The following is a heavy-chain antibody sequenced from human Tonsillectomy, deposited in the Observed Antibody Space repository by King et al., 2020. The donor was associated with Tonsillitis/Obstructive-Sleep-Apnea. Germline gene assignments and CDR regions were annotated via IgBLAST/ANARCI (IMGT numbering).Heavy chain of an antibody. CDR3: ARDHAAVDGLPVGYYYYMDV. Sequence: VQLVESGGGVVQPGRSLRLSCAASGFTFSSYAMHWVRQAPGKGLEWVAVISYDGSNKYYADSVRGRFTISRDNSKKTLYLQTNSLRAEDTAVYYCARDHAAVDGLPVGYYYYMDVWGKGTTVTVSS. J-gene: IGHJ6*03. D-gene: IGHD6-19*01. CDR1: GFTFSSYA. V-gene: IGHV3-30*01. CDR2: ISYDGSNK.